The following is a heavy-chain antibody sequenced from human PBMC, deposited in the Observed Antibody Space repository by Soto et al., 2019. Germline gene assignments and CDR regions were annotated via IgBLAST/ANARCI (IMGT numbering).Heavy chain of an antibody. J-gene: IGHJ4*02. CDR3: ATRDDSSSWYVWSY. Sequence: PGGSLRLSCAASGFTFSSYGMHWVRQAPGKGLEWVAVIWYDGSNKYYADSVKGRFTISRDNSKNTLYLQMNSLRVEDTAVYYCATRDDSSSWYVWSYWGQGTLVTVSS. CDR1: GFTFSSYG. V-gene: IGHV3-33*01. D-gene: IGHD6-13*01. CDR2: IWYDGSNK.